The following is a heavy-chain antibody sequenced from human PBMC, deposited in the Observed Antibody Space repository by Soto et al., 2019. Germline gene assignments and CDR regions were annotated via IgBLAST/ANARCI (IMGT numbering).Heavy chain of an antibody. CDR3: ARGDYYDSSGPFSDAFDI. D-gene: IGHD3-22*01. CDR2: ISYDGSNK. V-gene: IGHV3-30*03. CDR1: GFTFSSYG. J-gene: IGHJ3*02. Sequence: GGSLRLPVTAFGFTFSSYGLHGFRQAPGKGLEWVAVISYDGSNKYYADSVKGRFTISRDNAKNSLYLQMNSLRAEDTAVYYCARGDYYDSSGPFSDAFDIWGQGT.